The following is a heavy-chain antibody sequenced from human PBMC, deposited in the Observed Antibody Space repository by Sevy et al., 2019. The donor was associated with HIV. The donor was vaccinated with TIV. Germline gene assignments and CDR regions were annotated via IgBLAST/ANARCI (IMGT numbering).Heavy chain of an antibody. CDR2: IYYSGST. CDR1: GGSISSSSYY. J-gene: IGHJ3*02. Sequence: SETLSLTCTVSGGSISSSSYYWGWIRQPPGKGLEWIGSIYYSGSTYYNPSLKSRVTISVDTSKNQFSLKLSSVTAADTAVYYCARSSTYYYDSSGYYPDAFDIWGQGTMVTVSS. V-gene: IGHV4-39*01. D-gene: IGHD3-22*01. CDR3: ARSSTYYYDSSGYYPDAFDI.